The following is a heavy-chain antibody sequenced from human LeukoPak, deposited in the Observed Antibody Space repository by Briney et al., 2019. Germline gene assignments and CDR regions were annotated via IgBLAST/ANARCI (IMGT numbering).Heavy chain of an antibody. J-gene: IGHJ6*02. CDR3: ARGMGCYDSSGYYYYYYGMDV. V-gene: IGHV6-1*01. CDR2: TYYRSKWYN. D-gene: IGHD3-22*01. CDR1: GDSVSSNSAA. Sequence: SQTLSLTCAISGDSVSSNSAAWNWIRQSPSRGLEWLGRTYYRSKWYNDYAVSVKSRITINPDTSKNQFPLQLNSVTPEDTAVHYCARGMGCYDSSGYYYYYYGMDVWGQGTTVTVSS.